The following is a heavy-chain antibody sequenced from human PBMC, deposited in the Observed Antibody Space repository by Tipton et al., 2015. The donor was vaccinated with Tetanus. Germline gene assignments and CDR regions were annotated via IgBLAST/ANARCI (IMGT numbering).Heavy chain of an antibody. CDR3: ARDNYGSGSYSNFDY. CDR1: GFTFSDYY. CDR2: ISSSGSTI. V-gene: IGHV3-11*01. Sequence: TASGFTFSDYYMSWIRQAPGKGLEWVSYISSSGSTISYADSVKGRFTISRDNAKNSLFLQMNSLRAEDTAVYYCARDNYGSGSYSNFDYWGQGTLVTVSS. D-gene: IGHD3-10*01. J-gene: IGHJ4*02.